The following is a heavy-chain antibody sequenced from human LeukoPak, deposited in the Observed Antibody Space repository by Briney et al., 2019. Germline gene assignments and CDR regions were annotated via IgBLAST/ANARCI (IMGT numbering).Heavy chain of an antibody. CDR2: ISYDGSNT. J-gene: IGHJ3*02. CDR3: ARDGQLLVDTSMRGLQVYAFDI. D-gene: IGHD5-18*01. Sequence: SGGSLRLSCAASGITFINHAMDWVRQAPGKGLEWVAVISYDGSNTYYADSVQGRFTISRDNSKSTLYLQMNSLRAEDTAVYYCARDGQLLVDTSMRGLQVYAFDIWGQGTMVTVSS. V-gene: IGHV3-30-3*01. CDR1: GITFINHA.